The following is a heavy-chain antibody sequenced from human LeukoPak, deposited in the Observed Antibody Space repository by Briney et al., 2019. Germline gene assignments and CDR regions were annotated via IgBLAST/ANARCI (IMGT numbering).Heavy chain of an antibody. CDR1: VFTVTTNY. V-gene: IGHV3-53*01. CDR3: ARGGNGFDP. Sequence: PGGSLRLSRAVSVFTVTTNYTTCVREASGRGLEWVFVIYSGGSTYYAASVKGRFTISRDNSKNTLYLQMNSLRAEDTALYYCARGGNGFDPWGQGTLVTVSS. CDR2: IYSGGST. J-gene: IGHJ5*02.